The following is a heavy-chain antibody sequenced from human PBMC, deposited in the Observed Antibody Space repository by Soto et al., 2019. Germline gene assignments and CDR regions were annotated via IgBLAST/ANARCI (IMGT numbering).Heavy chain of an antibody. CDR2: IRSKANSYAT. J-gene: IGHJ6*02. V-gene: IGHV3-73*01. CDR1: GFTFSGSA. Sequence: GGSLRLSCAASGFTFSGSAMHWVRQASGKGLEWVGRIRSKANSYATAYAASVKGRFTISRDDSKNTAYLQMNSLKTEDTAVYYCTRPADDVYYYGSGSYPSYGMDVWGQGTTVTVSS. CDR3: TRPADDVYYYGSGSYPSYGMDV. D-gene: IGHD3-10*01.